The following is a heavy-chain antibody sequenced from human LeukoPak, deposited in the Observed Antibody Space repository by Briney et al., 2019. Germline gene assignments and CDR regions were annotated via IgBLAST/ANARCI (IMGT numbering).Heavy chain of an antibody. CDR1: GFTFSDYY. V-gene: IGHV3-11*01. CDR3: VRVKGGWLGEKTYDY. CDR2: IITSASSI. D-gene: IGHD5-24*01. Sequence: GGSLRLSRGASGFTFSDYYMSWIRQTPGKGLEWLAYIITSASSIDYADSVKGRFTVSRDNGKNSLFLQMNSLRAEDTAIYYCVRVKGGWLGEKTYDYLGQGTLVTVSP. J-gene: IGHJ4*02.